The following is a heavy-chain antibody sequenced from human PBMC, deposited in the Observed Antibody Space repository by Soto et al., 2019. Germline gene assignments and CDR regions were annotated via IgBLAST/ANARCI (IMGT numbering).Heavy chain of an antibody. CDR1: GYTLTELS. CDR2: FDLENGET. CDR3: ARPLRDRNFYHGLAV. J-gene: IGHJ6*02. D-gene: IGHD3-22*01. Sequence: ASVKVSCKVSGYTLTELSIHWVRQAPGEGLEWMGGFDLENGETIYAQRFQGRVTISADESTTTAYLELSSLRSADTAMYFCARPLRDRNFYHGLAVWGQGTTVTVSS. V-gene: IGHV1-24*01.